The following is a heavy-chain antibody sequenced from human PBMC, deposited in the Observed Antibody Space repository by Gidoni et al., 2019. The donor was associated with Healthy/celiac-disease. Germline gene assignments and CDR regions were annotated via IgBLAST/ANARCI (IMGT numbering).Heavy chain of an antibody. D-gene: IGHD3-10*01. CDR3: AAWGFGELFTPGWFDP. V-gene: IGHV7-4-1*02. CDR1: GYTFTSYA. Sequence: QVQLVQSGSELKKPGASVKVSCKASGYTFTSYAMNWVRQATGQGLEWMVWIKTNNGNPTYAQGFTGLFVFSLDTSVSTAYLQISSLKAEDTAVYYCAAWGFGELFTPGWFDPWGQGTLVTVSS. CDR2: IKTNNGNP. J-gene: IGHJ5*02.